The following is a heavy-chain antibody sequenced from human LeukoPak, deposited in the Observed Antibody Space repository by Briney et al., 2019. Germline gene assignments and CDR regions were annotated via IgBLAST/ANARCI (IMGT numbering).Heavy chain of an antibody. CDR3: ARGLGDYYYCYMDV. CDR2: IIPIFDTS. Sequence: SVKVSCKASGGTFRSYAISWVRQAPGQGLEWMGGIIPIFDTSNYAQKFQGRVTITTDESTSTAYMEMSSLRSEDTAVYYCARGLGDYYYCYMDVWGEGTTVTVSS. CDR1: GGTFRSYA. J-gene: IGHJ6*03. D-gene: IGHD3/OR15-3a*01. V-gene: IGHV1-69*05.